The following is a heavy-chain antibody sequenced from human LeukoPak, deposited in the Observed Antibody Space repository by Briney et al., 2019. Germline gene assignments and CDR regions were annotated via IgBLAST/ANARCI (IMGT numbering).Heavy chain of an antibody. D-gene: IGHD1-26*01. CDR3: AKDFRWELQYYFDY. CDR2: ISYDGSNK. Sequence: PGGSLRLSCAASGFTFSSYGMHWVRQAPGKGLEWVAVISYDGSNKYYADSVKGRFTISRDNSKNTLYLQMNSLRAEDTAVCYCAKDFRWELQYYFDYWGQGTLVTVSS. J-gene: IGHJ4*02. CDR1: GFTFSSYG. V-gene: IGHV3-30*18.